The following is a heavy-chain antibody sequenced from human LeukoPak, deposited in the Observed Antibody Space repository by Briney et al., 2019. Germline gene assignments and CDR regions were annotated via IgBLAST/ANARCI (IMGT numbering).Heavy chain of an antibody. CDR1: GGSFSGYY. J-gene: IGHJ5*02. D-gene: IGHD3-22*01. V-gene: IGHV4-34*01. CDR3: ARGRYYYDSSGLPNWFDP. CDR2: INHSGST. Sequence: PSETLSLTCAVYGGSFSGYYSSWIRQPPGKGLEWIGEINHSGSTNYNPSLKSRVTISVDTCKNQLTLKLSSVTAADTGVYYCARGRYYYDSSGLPNWFDPWGQGTLVTVSS.